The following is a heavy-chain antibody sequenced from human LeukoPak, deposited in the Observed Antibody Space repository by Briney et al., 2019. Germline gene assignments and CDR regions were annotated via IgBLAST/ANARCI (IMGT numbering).Heavy chain of an antibody. D-gene: IGHD6-19*01. CDR1: GFTFDDYA. CDR3: AKDLDVAGTINYYYYGRDV. Sequence: GGSLRLPCAASGFTFDDYAMHWVRQAPGKGLEWVSLISWDGDNTYYADSVRGRFTISRDNSKKSLYLQMNSLRAEDTALYYCAKDLDVAGTINYYYYGRDVWGKGTTVTVSS. CDR2: ISWDGDNT. J-gene: IGHJ6*04. V-gene: IGHV3-43D*04.